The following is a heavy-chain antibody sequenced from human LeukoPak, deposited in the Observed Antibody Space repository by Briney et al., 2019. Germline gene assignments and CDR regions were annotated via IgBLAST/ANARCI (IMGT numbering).Heavy chain of an antibody. Sequence: GGSLRLSCAASGFTFSSYWMNWARQAPGKGLEWVGRIKSKTDGGTTDHAEPVKGRFTISRDDSRNMLYLQMNSLKTEDTAVYYCTTSHRGVWGQGTMVTVSS. J-gene: IGHJ3*01. V-gene: IGHV3-15*07. CDR2: IKSKTDGGTT. CDR3: TTSHRGV. CDR1: GFTFSSYW.